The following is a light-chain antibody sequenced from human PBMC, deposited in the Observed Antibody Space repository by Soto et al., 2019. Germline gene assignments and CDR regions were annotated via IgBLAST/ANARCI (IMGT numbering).Light chain of an antibody. CDR2: HAS. J-gene: IGKJ1*01. CDR1: KSISSW. CDR3: HQYNSYWT. Sequence: DIQMTQSPSTLSAAVGDRVTVTLRASKSISSWLDWYQQKPGTAPKVLIYHASNLQSGVPSRFSGSGSGTEFPLSISSLPPDDFATYYCHQYNSYWTFGQGTKVDIK. V-gene: IGKV1-5*01.